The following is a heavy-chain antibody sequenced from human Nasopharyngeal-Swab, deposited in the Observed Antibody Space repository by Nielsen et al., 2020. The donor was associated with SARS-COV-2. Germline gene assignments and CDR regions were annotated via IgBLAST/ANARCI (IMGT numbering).Heavy chain of an antibody. J-gene: IGHJ6*03. Sequence: SQTLSLTCAVYGGSFSGYYWSWIRQPPGKGLEWIGEINHSGSTNYNPSLKSRVTISVDTSKNQFSLKLSSVTAADTAVYYWASGYHPERYYYYYMDVWGKGTTVTVSS. D-gene: IGHD1-1*01. CDR3: ASGYHPERYYYYYMDV. V-gene: IGHV4-34*01. CDR2: INHSGST. CDR1: GGSFSGYY.